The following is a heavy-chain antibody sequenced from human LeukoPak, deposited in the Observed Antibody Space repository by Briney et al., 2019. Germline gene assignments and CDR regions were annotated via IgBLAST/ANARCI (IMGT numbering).Heavy chain of an antibody. CDR1: GYTFTSYG. CDR3: ATGERLVPAAMWFDY. V-gene: IGHV1-18*01. Sequence: ASVKVSCKASGYTFTSYGISWVRQTPGQGLEWMGWISAYNGNTNYAQKLQGRVTMTTDTSTSTAYMELSRLRSDDTAVYYCATGERLVPAAMWFDYWGQGTLVTVSS. CDR2: ISAYNGNT. J-gene: IGHJ4*02. D-gene: IGHD2-2*01.